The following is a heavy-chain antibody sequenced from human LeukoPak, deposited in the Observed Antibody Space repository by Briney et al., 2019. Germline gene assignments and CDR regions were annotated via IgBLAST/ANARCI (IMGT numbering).Heavy chain of an antibody. V-gene: IGHV3-53*01. CDR3: ARRAGEYSHPYDY. CDR1: GFTVSSNS. J-gene: IGHJ4*02. CDR2: IYSGGNT. Sequence: PGGSLRLSCTVSGFTVSSNSMSWVRQAPGKGLEWVSFIYSGGNTHYSDSVKGRIAISRDNSKNTLYLQMNSLRADDTAVYYCARRAGEYSHPYDYWGQGTLVTVSS. D-gene: IGHD4-17*01.